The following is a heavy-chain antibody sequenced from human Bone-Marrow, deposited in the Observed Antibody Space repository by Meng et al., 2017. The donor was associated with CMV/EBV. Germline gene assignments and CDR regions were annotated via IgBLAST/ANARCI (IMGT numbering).Heavy chain of an antibody. CDR3: AKASGAFFYYGLDV. Sequence: GGSLRLSCAASGFSFDDYAMHWVRQAPGKGLEWVSGISWNSGSIAYADSVKGRFTISRDNAKKSLYLQVNSLRDDDMALYYCAKASGAFFYYGLDVWGPGTTVTVSS. CDR2: ISWNSGSI. J-gene: IGHJ6*02. V-gene: IGHV3-9*03. CDR1: GFSFDDYA.